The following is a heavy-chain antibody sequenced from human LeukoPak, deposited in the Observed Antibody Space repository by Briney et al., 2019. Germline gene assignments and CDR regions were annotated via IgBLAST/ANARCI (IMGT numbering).Heavy chain of an antibody. CDR1: GGSISSGSCY. J-gene: IGHJ4*02. Sequence: SETLSLTCTVSGGSISSGSCYWSWIRQPAGKGLEWIGRIYTSGSTNYNPSLKSRVTISVDTSKNQFSLKLSSVTTADTAVYYCARDLYGDLDYWGQGTLATVSS. CDR2: IYTSGST. V-gene: IGHV4-61*02. D-gene: IGHD4-17*01. CDR3: ARDLYGDLDY.